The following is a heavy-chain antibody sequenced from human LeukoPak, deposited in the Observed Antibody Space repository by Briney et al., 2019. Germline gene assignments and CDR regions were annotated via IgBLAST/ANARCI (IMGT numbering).Heavy chain of an antibody. CDR3: ARGATQYSSGWYGLDY. V-gene: IGHV3-74*01. CDR1: GFTFSSYW. J-gene: IGHJ4*02. D-gene: IGHD6-19*01. CDR2: VNSDGSST. Sequence: GGSLRLSCAASGFTFSSYWMHWVRQAPGKGLVWVSRVNSDGSSTTYADSVKGRFTISRDNAKNTLYLQMNSLRAEDTAVYYCARGATQYSSGWYGLDYWGQGTLVTVSS.